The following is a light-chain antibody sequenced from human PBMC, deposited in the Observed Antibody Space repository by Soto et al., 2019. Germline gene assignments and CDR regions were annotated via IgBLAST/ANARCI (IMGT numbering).Light chain of an antibody. CDR1: QSVSRDY. Sequence: EIVLTQSPGTLSLSPGERATLSCRASQSVSRDYLAWYQQKPGQAPRLLIFGASSRATDLPDRFSGSGSGTDFTLTISRLEPEDFAVYYCHQYGSSPQTFGQGTKVDIK. CDR2: GAS. CDR3: HQYGSSPQT. V-gene: IGKV3-20*01. J-gene: IGKJ1*01.